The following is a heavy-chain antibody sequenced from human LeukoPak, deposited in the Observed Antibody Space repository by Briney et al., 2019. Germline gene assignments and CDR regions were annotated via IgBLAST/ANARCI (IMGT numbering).Heavy chain of an antibody. CDR2: IYSGGST. Sequence: GGSLRLSCAASGFTVSSNYMSWVRQAPGKGLEWVSVIYSGGSTYYADSVKGRFTISRDNSKNTLYLQMNSLRAEDTAVYYCARQSSGWLDAYYFDYWGQGTLVTVSS. CDR1: GFTVSSNY. V-gene: IGHV3-66*04. J-gene: IGHJ4*02. CDR3: ARQSSGWLDAYYFDY. D-gene: IGHD6-19*01.